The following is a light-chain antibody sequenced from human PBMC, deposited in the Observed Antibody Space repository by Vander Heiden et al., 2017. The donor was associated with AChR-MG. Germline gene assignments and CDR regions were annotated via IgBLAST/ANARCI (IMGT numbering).Light chain of an antibody. CDR3: CSYTSASTCV. J-gene: IGLJ1*01. Sequence: SALTQPASVSGSPGQSITISCTGANSDLGSSVSWYQQHTDKAPILMIFDFTARPSGIANRFSASISGNTASLTISGLQTEDEADYYCCSYTSASTCVFGTGTKVTVL. CDR2: DFT. CDR1: NSDLGSS. V-gene: IGLV2-14*03.